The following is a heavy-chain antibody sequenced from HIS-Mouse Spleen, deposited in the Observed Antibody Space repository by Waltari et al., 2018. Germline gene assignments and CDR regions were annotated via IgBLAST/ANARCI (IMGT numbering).Heavy chain of an antibody. CDR1: GGSISSSSYY. Sequence: QLQLQESGPGLVKPSETLSLTCTVSGGSISSSSYYLGWIRQPPGKGLVWIVSIYYSGDTYYNPSLKSRVTISVDTSKNQFSLKLSSVTAADTAVYYCAREIPYSSSWYDWYFDLWGRGTLVTVSS. D-gene: IGHD6-13*01. CDR2: IYYSGDT. V-gene: IGHV4-39*07. J-gene: IGHJ2*01. CDR3: AREIPYSSSWYDWYFDL.